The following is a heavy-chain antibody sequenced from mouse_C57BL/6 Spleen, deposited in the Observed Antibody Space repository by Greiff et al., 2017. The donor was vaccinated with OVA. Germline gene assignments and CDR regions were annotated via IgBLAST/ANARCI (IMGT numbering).Heavy chain of an antibody. J-gene: IGHJ3*01. CDR1: GFSLTSYG. D-gene: IGHD2-4*01. V-gene: IGHV2-5*01. Sequence: QVHVKQSGPGLVQPSQSLSITCTVSGFSLTSYGVHWVRQSPGKGLEWLGVIWSGGSTDYNAAFMSRLSITKDNSKSQVFFKMNSLQADDTAIYYCAKNLYYDYPFAYWGQGTLVTVSA. CDR2: IWSGGST. CDR3: AKNLYYDYPFAY.